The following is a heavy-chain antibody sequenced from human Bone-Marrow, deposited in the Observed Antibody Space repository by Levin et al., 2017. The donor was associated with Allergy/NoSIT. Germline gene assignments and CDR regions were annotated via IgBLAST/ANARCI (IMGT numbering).Heavy chain of an antibody. Sequence: GESLKISCAASGFTFSNYWMTWVRQAPGKGLEWVANIKKDGSDKNYVDSVKGRFTTSRDNAKNSLYLQMNSLRAEDTAVYYCARDSSHFSNGVWYDVFDIWGQGTMVTVSS. V-gene: IGHV3-7*01. D-gene: IGHD2-8*01. J-gene: IGHJ3*02. CDR1: GFTFSNYW. CDR2: IKKDGSDK. CDR3: ARDSSHFSNGVWYDVFDI.